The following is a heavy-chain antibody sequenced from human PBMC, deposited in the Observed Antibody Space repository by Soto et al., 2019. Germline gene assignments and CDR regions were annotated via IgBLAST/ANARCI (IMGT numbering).Heavy chain of an antibody. Sequence: QVQLVESGGGVVQPGRSLRLSCAASGFTFGSYGMHWVRQAPGKGLEWVAVIWYDGSNKYYAESVKGRFTISRDNSKNTLYLQMNSLRAEDTAVYYCARWGIAAGDYWGQGTLVTVSS. CDR2: IWYDGSNK. D-gene: IGHD6-13*01. J-gene: IGHJ4*02. CDR1: GFTFGSYG. CDR3: ARWGIAAGDY. V-gene: IGHV3-33*01.